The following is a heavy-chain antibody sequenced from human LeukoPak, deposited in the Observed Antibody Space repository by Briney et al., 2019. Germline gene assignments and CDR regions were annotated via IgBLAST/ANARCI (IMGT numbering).Heavy chain of an antibody. J-gene: IGHJ4*02. D-gene: IGHD1-26*01. CDR2: ISFDGSKK. Sequence: PGRSXXLXXXXXXXTFSSDAMHWVRQAPGKGLEWVAFISFDGSKKYFADSVKGRFTISRDNSKNTLYLQMNSLRAEDTAVYYCAKDLATKYSLDYWGQGTLVTVSS. V-gene: IGHV3-30*18. CDR3: AKDLATKYSLDY. CDR1: XXTFSSDA.